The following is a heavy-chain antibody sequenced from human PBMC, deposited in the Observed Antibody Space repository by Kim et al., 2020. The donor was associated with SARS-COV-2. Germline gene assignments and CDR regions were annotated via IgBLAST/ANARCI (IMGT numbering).Heavy chain of an antibody. D-gene: IGHD3-10*01. J-gene: IGHJ5*02. CDR1: GFTFDDYA. CDR2: ISWNSGSI. V-gene: IGHV3-9*01. Sequence: GGSLRLSCAASGFTFDDYAMHWVRQAPGKGLEWVSGISWNSGSIGYADSVKGRFTISRDNAKNSLYLQMNSLRAEDTALYYCAKDQDYGSGSGNWFDPWGQGTLVTVSS. CDR3: AKDQDYGSGSGNWFDP.